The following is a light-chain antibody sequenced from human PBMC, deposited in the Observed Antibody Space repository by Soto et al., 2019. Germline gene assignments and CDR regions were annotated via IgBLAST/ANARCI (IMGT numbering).Light chain of an antibody. CDR3: QQYGSSPRT. CDR2: GAS. Sequence: IVLTQSPGTLSFSPGERHTLSCRASQSVSSSYLAWYQQKPGQAPRLLIYGASSRATGIPDRFSGSGSGTDFTLTISRLEPEDFAVYYCQQYGSSPRTFGQGTKVDIK. V-gene: IGKV3-20*01. J-gene: IGKJ1*01. CDR1: QSVSSSY.